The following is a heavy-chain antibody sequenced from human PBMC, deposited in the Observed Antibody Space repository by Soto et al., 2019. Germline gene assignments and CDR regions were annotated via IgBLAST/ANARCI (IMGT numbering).Heavy chain of an antibody. V-gene: IGHV4-59*01. D-gene: IGHD5-12*01. CDR3: ARGLLGDGYNSFYFDY. J-gene: IGHJ4*02. CDR2: IYYSGST. Sequence: SETLSLTCTVSGGSISSYYWSWIRQPPGKGLEWIGYIYYSGSTNYNPSLKSRVTISVDTSKNQFSLKLSSVTAADTAVYYCARGLLGDGYNSFYFDYWGQGTLVTVSS. CDR1: GGSISSYY.